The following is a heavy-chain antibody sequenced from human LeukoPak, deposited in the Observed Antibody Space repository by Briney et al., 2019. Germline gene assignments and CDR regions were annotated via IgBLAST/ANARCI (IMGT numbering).Heavy chain of an antibody. V-gene: IGHV1-2*02. CDR3: ARVVFYAGGWSPFDY. D-gene: IGHD6-19*01. CDR1: GYTFTGYY. J-gene: IGHJ4*02. Sequence: LEASVKVSCKASGYTFTGYYMHWVRQAPGQGLEWMGWINPNSGGTNYAQKLQGRVTMTTGTSTSTAYMELRSLRSDDTAVYYCARVVFYAGGWSPFDYWGQGTLVTVSS. CDR2: INPNSGGT.